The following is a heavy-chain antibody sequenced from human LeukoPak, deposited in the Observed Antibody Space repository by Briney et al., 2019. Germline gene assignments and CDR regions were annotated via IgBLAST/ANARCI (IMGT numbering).Heavy chain of an antibody. V-gene: IGHV4-59*08. Sequence: SETLSLTCTVSGGSISSYYWSWIRQPPGKGLEWIGYIYYTGSTNYNPSLKSRVTISVDTSKNQFSLKLSSVTAADTAVYYCARWAGGPFDYWGQGTLVTVSS. CDR2: IYYTGST. CDR3: ARWAGGPFDY. CDR1: GGSISSYY. D-gene: IGHD2-8*02. J-gene: IGHJ4*02.